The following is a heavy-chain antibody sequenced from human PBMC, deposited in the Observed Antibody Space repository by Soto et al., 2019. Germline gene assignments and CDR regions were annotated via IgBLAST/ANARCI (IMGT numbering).Heavy chain of an antibody. CDR2: IWYDGSLQ. CDR3: ANLWGDGYNLGQDYNGMDV. V-gene: IGHV3-33*06. D-gene: IGHD5-12*01. J-gene: IGHJ6*02. CDR1: GFSFENYG. Sequence: QVQMVESGGGVVQPGRSLRLSCAASGFSFENYGMHWVRQAPGRGLEWVAIIWYDGSLQYYAAAVKGRFTISRDNSKNTLYLEMNSLRAEDTAVYYCANLWGDGYNLGQDYNGMDVWGQGTTVIFSS.